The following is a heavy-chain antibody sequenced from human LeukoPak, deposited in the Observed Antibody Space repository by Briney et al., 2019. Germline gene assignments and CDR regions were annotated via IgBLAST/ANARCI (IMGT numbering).Heavy chain of an antibody. CDR3: ARPLYYYDSSGYYL. CDR1: GGSISSSTYY. J-gene: IGHJ4*02. CDR2: IYYSGST. D-gene: IGHD3-22*01. V-gene: IGHV4-39*01. Sequence: ETLSLTCTVSGGSISSSTYYWGWVRQPPGKGPEWIGSIYYSGSTYYNPSLKSRVTISVDTSKNQFSLKLSSVTAADTAVYYCARPLYYYDSSGYYLWGQGTLVTVSS.